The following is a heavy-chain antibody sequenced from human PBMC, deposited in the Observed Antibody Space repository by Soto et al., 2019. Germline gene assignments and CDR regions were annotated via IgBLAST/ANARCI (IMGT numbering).Heavy chain of an antibody. Sequence: GGSLILSCAASGFTVSSNYMSWVRQAPGKGLEWVSVIYSGGSTYYADSVKGRFTISRDNSKNTLYLQMNSLRAEDTAVYYCARVRGYCSGGSCYPAAFDIWGQGTMVTVSS. D-gene: IGHD2-15*01. J-gene: IGHJ3*02. CDR1: GFTVSSNY. CDR2: IYSGGST. CDR3: ARVRGYCSGGSCYPAAFDI. V-gene: IGHV3-66*01.